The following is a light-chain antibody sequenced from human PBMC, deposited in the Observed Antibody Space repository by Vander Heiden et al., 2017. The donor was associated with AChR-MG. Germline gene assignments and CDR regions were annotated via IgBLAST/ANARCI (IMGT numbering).Light chain of an antibody. CDR1: TLGDKL. Sequence: SYELTQPPSVSVSPGQTASITCSGDTLGDKLAYWYQQKPGQSPVLVIYQNTKRPAGIPVRFSGSNSGNTATLTISGTQAMDEDDYYCQASASSNVVFGGGTDLTVL. V-gene: IGLV3-1*01. CDR2: QNT. CDR3: QASASSNVV. J-gene: IGLJ3*02.